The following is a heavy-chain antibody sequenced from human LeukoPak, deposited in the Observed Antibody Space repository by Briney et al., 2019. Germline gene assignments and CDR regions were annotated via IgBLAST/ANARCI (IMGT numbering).Heavy chain of an antibody. CDR3: ARPAGRRSGSYYGY. Sequence: ASVKVSCKASGYTFTSYDINGVRQATGQGLEWMGWMNPNSGNTGYAQKFQGRVTMTRNTSISTAYMELSSLRSEDTAVYYCARPAGRRSGSYYGYWGQGTLVTVSS. CDR1: GYTFTSYD. V-gene: IGHV1-8*01. J-gene: IGHJ4*02. CDR2: MNPNSGNT. D-gene: IGHD1-26*01.